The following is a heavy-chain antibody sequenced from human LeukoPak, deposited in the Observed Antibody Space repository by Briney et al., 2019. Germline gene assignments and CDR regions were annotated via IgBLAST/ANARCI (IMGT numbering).Heavy chain of an antibody. CDR3: AKDRSRGYSYGPLVYGMDV. Sequence: PGRSLRLSCAASGFTFSSYGMHWVRQAPGKGLEWVAVISYDGSNKYYADSVKGRFTISRDNSKNTLYLQMNSLRAEDTAVYCCAKDRSRGYSYGPLVYGMDVWGQGTTVTVSS. D-gene: IGHD5-18*01. V-gene: IGHV3-30*18. CDR2: ISYDGSNK. J-gene: IGHJ6*02. CDR1: GFTFSSYG.